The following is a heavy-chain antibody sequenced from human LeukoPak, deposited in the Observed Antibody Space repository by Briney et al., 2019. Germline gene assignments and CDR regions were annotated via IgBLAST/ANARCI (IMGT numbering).Heavy chain of an antibody. CDR3: ARDYDYYYYGMDV. D-gene: IGHD3-3*01. CDR2: INSDGSST. Sequence: GGSLRLSCAASGFTFSSYWMHWVRQAPGKGLVWVSRINSDGSSTSYADSVKGRFTISRDNAKNTLYLQVNSLRAEDTAVYYCARDYDYYYYGMDVWGQGTTVTVSS. V-gene: IGHV3-74*01. CDR1: GFTFSSYW. J-gene: IGHJ6*02.